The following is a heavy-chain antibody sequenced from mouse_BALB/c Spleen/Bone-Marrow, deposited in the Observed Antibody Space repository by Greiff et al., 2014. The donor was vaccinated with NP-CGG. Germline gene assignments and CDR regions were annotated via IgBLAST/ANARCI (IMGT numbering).Heavy chain of an antibody. CDR3: ARSGEKYGAMDY. CDR1: GFIFSDYY. J-gene: IGHJ4*01. V-gene: IGHV5-4*02. D-gene: IGHD1-1*02. Sequence: DVHLVESGGGLVKPGGSLKLSCTASGFIFSDYYMYWVRQTPEKRLEWVAAISDGGSYTYYPDSVKGRFTISRDNAKNNLYLQMSSLKSEDTAMYYCARSGEKYGAMDYWGQGTPVTVSS. CDR2: ISDGGSYT.